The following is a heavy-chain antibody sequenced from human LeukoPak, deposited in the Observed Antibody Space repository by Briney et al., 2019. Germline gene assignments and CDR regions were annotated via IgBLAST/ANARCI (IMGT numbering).Heavy chain of an antibody. J-gene: IGHJ4*02. CDR3: ARVEGYYYDSSGYYFDY. V-gene: IGHV3-53*01. Sequence: PGRSLRLSSAASGFTASSNYMSWVRQAPGKGLEWVSVIYSGGSTYYADSVKGRFTISRDNSKNTLYLQMNSLRAEDTAVYYCARVEGYYYDSSGYYFDYWGQGTLVTVSS. CDR1: GFTASSNY. CDR2: IYSGGST. D-gene: IGHD3-22*01.